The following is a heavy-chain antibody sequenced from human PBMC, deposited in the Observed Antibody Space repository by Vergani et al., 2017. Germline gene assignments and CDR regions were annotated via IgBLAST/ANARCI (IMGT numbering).Heavy chain of an antibody. CDR3: ATAYYDFWSGRPGYFQH. J-gene: IGHJ1*01. Sequence: QVQLVQSGAEVKKPGASVKVSCKASGYTFTGYYMHWVRQAPGQGLEWMGWINPNSGGTNYAQKFQGRVTMTRDTSISTAYMELSRLRSDDTAVYYCATAYYDFWSGRPGYFQHWGQGTLVTVSS. D-gene: IGHD3-3*01. CDR1: GYTFTGYY. V-gene: IGHV1-2*02. CDR2: INPNSGGT.